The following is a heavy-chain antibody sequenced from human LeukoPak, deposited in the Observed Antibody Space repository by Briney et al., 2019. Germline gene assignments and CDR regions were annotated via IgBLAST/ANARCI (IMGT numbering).Heavy chain of an antibody. Sequence: GGSLRLSCAASGFTVSSICMSWVRQAPGKGLEWVSVIYSGGSTYDADSVMGRFTISRDNYKKTLYLPMNSLRAEDTAVYYCAREVWFEYWGQGTLVTVSS. CDR1: GFTVSSIC. CDR2: IYSGGST. CDR3: AREVWFEY. J-gene: IGHJ5*01. V-gene: IGHV3-53*01.